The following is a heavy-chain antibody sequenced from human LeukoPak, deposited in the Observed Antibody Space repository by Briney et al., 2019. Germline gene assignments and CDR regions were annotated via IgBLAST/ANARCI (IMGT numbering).Heavy chain of an antibody. CDR1: GASITSSY. CDR2: IYYGGSP. D-gene: IGHD6-19*01. V-gene: IGHV4-59*01. CDR3: ARVSWLGRGSRFDP. J-gene: IGHJ5*02. Sequence: PSETLSLTCTVSGASITSSYWSWIRQPPGKGLEWIGYIYYGGSPNYNSSLKSRLTISVDTSKNQFSLKLSSVTAADTAVYYCARVSWLGRGSRFDPWGQGALVTVSS.